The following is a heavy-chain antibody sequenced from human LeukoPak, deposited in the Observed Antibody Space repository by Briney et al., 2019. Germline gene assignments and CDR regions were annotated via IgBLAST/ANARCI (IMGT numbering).Heavy chain of an antibody. CDR3: ARGPLGITIFGVVITNPYFDP. D-gene: IGHD3-3*01. CDR1: GGSFSGYY. CDR2: INHSGST. Sequence: SETLSLTCAVYGGSFSGYYWSWIRQPPGKGLEWIGEINHSGSTNYNPSLKSRVTISIDTSKNQFSLKLSSVTAADTAVYYCARGPLGITIFGVVITNPYFDPWGQGTLVTVSS. J-gene: IGHJ5*02. V-gene: IGHV4-34*01.